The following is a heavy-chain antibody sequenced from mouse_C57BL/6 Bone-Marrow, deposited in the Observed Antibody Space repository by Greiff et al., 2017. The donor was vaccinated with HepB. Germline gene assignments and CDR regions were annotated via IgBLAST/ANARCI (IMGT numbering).Heavy chain of an antibody. D-gene: IGHD3-2*02. J-gene: IGHJ4*01. Sequence: QVQLQQSGAELVKPGASVKMSCKASGYTFTSYWITWVKQRPGQGLEWIGDIYPGSGSTNYNEKFKSKATLTVDTSSSTAYMQLSSLTSEDSAVYYCARPAQATDYAMDYWGQGTSVTVSS. CDR2: IYPGSGST. CDR3: ARPAQATDYAMDY. V-gene: IGHV1-55*01. CDR1: GYTFTSYW.